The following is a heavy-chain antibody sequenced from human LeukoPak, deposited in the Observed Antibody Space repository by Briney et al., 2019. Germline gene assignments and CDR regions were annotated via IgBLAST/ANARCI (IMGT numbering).Heavy chain of an antibody. CDR1: GFTFSSYG. Sequence: GGSLRLSCAASGFTFSSYGMQWVRQAPGKGLEWVAVISYDGSNKYYADSVKGRFTISRDNSKNTLYLQMNSLRAEDTAVYYCAKMGRLATSDFDYWGQGTLVTVSS. CDR3: AKMGRLATSDFDY. CDR2: ISYDGSNK. J-gene: IGHJ4*02. D-gene: IGHD5-24*01. V-gene: IGHV3-30*18.